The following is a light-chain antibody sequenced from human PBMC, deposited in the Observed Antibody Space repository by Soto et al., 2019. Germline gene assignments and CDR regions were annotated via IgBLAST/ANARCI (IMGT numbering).Light chain of an antibody. CDR2: DNN. J-gene: IGLJ2*01. CDR1: SSDVGAYDY. CDR3: GTWDSSLSAAV. Sequence: QSVLTQPPSASGSPGQSVTISCTGTSSDVGAYDYVSWYQQHPGKAPKLMIYDNNKRPSGIPDRFSGSKSGTSATLGITGLQTGDEADYYCGTWDSSLSAAVFGGGTKLTVL. V-gene: IGLV1-51*01.